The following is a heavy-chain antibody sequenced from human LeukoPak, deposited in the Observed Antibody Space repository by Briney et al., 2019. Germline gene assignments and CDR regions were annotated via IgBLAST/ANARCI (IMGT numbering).Heavy chain of an antibody. CDR2: INQDGREK. J-gene: IGHJ4*02. CDR1: GFTFSSYW. CDR3: AKGRDYGGY. Sequence: PGGSLRLSCEVSGFTFSSYWMTWVRQAPGKGLQWVANINQDGREKYYMDSMKGRLTISRDNTENSVFLQMTSLRPEDTAMYFCAKGRDYGGYWGQGTLVAVSS. V-gene: IGHV3-7*01.